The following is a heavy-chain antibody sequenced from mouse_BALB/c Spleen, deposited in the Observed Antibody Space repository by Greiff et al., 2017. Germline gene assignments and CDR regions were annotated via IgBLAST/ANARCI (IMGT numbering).Heavy chain of an antibody. CDR2: IDPANGNT. J-gene: IGHJ2*01. CDR3: AEGDYGAFDY. Sequence: VQLKQSGAELVKPGASVKLSCTASGFNIKDTYMHWVKQRPEQGLEWIGRIDPANGNTKYDPKFQGKATITADTSSNTAYLQLSSLTSEDTAVYYCAEGDYGAFDYWGQGTTLTVSS. D-gene: IGHD2-4*01. CDR1: GFNIKDTY. V-gene: IGHV14-3*02.